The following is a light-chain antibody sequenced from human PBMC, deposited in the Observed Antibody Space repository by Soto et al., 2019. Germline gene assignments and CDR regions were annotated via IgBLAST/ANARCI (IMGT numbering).Light chain of an antibody. J-gene: IGKJ2*01. CDR2: GSS. Sequence: EIVLTQSPGILSLSPGERATLSCRASQTVSGNYLAWYQQQPGQSPRLLIYGSSDRATGIPDRFSGSGSGTDFTLTINRVQPEDVAVYYCQQYGSSPPYTFGQGTTLEI. CDR3: QQYGSSPPYT. CDR1: QTVSGNY. V-gene: IGKV3-20*01.